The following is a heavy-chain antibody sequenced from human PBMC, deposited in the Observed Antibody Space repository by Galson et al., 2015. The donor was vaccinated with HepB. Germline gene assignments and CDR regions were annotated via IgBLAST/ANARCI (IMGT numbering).Heavy chain of an antibody. CDR1: GGSINTYY. Sequence: LSLTCTVSGGSINTYYWSWIRQPPGKGLEWIGYIYYSGSTNYNPSLKSRVTISLDTSKNQFSLNLRSVTAADTAVYYCARQKGTKIPFDYWGQGALVTVSS. CDR3: ARQKGTKIPFDY. D-gene: IGHD2-8*01. V-gene: IGHV4-59*08. J-gene: IGHJ4*02. CDR2: IYYSGST.